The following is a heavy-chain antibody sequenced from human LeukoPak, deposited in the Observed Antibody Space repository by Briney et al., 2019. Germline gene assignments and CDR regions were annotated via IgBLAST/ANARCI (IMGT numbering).Heavy chain of an antibody. V-gene: IGHV1-2*02. D-gene: IGHD1-26*01. J-gene: IGHJ4*02. CDR3: ARCTSGSFNAQFDY. CDR1: GYTFTGYY. Sequence: ASVKVSCKASGYTFTGYYMHWVRQPPGQGGDWMGWINPNSGGTNYAQKFQGRVTMTRDTSISTAYMELSRLRSDDTAVYYCARCTSGSFNAQFDYWGQGTLVTVSS. CDR2: INPNSGGT.